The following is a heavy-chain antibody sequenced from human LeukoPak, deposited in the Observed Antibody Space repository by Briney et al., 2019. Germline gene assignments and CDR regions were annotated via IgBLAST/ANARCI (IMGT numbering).Heavy chain of an antibody. CDR2: ISSTGTT. CDR3: ATREHQVLRTPGDY. J-gene: IGHJ4*02. V-gene: IGHV4-39*01. D-gene: IGHD1-26*01. CDR1: GGSITMSDYY. Sequence: SETLSLICTVSGGSITMSDYYWGWIRLPPGKGLEWIGTISSTGTTYYNPSLQSRVTISVDTSKNQFSLNLRSVTATDTAVNYCATREHQVLRTPGDYWGQGTLVTVSS.